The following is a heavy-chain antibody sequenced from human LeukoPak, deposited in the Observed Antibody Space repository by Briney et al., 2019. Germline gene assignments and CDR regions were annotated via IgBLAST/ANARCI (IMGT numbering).Heavy chain of an antibody. CDR2: ISSSGSTI. CDR3: ARGIITIFGVVIYSHEAFDI. J-gene: IGHJ3*02. V-gene: IGHV3-11*01. CDR1: GGSISSGGYY. D-gene: IGHD3-3*01. Sequence: LSLTCTVSGGSISSGGYYWSWIRQAPGTGLEWVSYISSSGSTIYYADSVKGRFTISRDNAKNSLYLQMNSLRAEDTAVYYCARGIITIFGVVIYSHEAFDIWGQGTKVTVSS.